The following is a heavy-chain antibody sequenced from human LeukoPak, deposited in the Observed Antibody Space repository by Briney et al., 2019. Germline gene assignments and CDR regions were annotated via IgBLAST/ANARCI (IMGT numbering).Heavy chain of an antibody. CDR1: GYTFTGYY. V-gene: IGHV1-3*03. CDR3: ARSFRGSYNWFDP. CDR2: INAGNGNT. J-gene: IGHJ5*02. D-gene: IGHD1-26*01. Sequence: GASVKVSCKASGYTFTGYYMHWVRQAPGQRLEWMGWINAGNGNTKYSQEFQGRVTITRDTSASTAYMELSSLRSEDMAVYYCARSFRGSYNWFDPWGQGTLVTVSS.